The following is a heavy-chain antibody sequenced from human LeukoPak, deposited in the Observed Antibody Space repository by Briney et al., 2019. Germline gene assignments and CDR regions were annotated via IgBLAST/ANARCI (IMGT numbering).Heavy chain of an antibody. CDR2: IKSDGSST. D-gene: IGHD2-2*01. CDR1: GITFTSNW. J-gene: IGHJ4*02. Sequence: GGSLRLSCAASGITFTSNWHWVRQAPGKGLVWVSRIKSDGSSTSYADSVKGRFTISRDNSKNTLYLQMNSLRAEDTAVYYCAKVHIVVVPAATGWYFDYWGQGTLVTVSS. V-gene: IGHV3-74*01. CDR3: AKVHIVVVPAATGWYFDY.